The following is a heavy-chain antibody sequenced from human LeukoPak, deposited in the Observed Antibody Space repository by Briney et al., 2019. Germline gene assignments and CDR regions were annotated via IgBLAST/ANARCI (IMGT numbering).Heavy chain of an antibody. V-gene: IGHV3-23*01. J-gene: IGHJ4*02. CDR1: GFSFSSYA. CDR3: AKKRRPVAGTYLFDY. CDR2: FGGGASLT. Sequence: HPGGSLRLSWVASGFSFSSYAMSWFRQSPGKGLDWVSAFGGGASLTYYADSVKGLFTISRDNSKNTLYLQMNSLRVEDTAVYYCAKKRRPVAGTYLFDYWGQGTLVTVSS. D-gene: IGHD6-19*01.